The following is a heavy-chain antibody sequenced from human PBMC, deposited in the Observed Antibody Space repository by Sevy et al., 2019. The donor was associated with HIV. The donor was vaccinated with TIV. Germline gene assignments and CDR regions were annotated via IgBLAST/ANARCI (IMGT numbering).Heavy chain of an antibody. V-gene: IGHV3-30*02. CDR1: GFTFNFHG. D-gene: IGHD4-4*01. Sequence: GGSLRLSCAASGFTFNFHGMHWVRQAPGKGLEWVAFIWHDGSNKYMADSVKGRFTISRDNSKNTLFLQMNSLTVEDTTDYYCARETDNSARWLDPWGQGTLVTVSS. CDR3: ARETDNSARWLDP. J-gene: IGHJ5*02. CDR2: IWHDGSNK.